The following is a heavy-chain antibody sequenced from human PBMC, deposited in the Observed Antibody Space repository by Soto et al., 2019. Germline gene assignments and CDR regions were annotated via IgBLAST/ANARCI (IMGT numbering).Heavy chain of an antibody. CDR1: GRTFSGYA. CDR3: ARGSCSSTSCYKEYYFDL. J-gene: IGHJ4*02. CDR2: IIPVFGTT. Sequence: ASVKVSCKASGRTFSGYAISCVRQAPGQVLEWMGEIIPVFGTTNYAQKFQGRVTITADESTSTAYMELSSLRSEDTAVYYCARGSCSSTSCYKEYYFDLWGQGTLVTVSS. D-gene: IGHD2-2*02. V-gene: IGHV1-69*13.